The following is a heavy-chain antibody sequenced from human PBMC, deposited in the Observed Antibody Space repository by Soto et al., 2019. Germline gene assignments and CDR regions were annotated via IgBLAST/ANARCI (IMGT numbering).Heavy chain of an antibody. D-gene: IGHD1-26*01. J-gene: IGHJ3*02. V-gene: IGHV3-11*01. Sequence: LRLSCAASGFTFSDYYMSWIRQAPGKGLEWVSYISSSGSTIYYADSVKGRITISRDNAKNSLYLQMNSLRAEDTAVYYCARIVGPKSSFDIWGQGTMVTVSS. CDR2: ISSSGSTI. CDR3: ARIVGPKSSFDI. CDR1: GFTFSDYY.